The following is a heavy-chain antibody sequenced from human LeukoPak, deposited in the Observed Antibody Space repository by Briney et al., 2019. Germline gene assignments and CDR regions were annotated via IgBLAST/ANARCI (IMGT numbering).Heavy chain of an antibody. V-gene: IGHV1-3*01. D-gene: IGHD3-9*01. CDR2: XXXXXGNT. J-gene: IGHJ4*02. CDR3: ARGYYDILTGYSTVGPDY. CDR1: GYTFTSYA. Sequence: ASVKVSCKASGYTFTSYAMHWVRQAPGQRLEWXXXXXXXXGNTKYSQKFQGRVTITRDTSASTAYMELSSLRSEDTAVYYCARGYYDILTGYSTVGPDYWGQGTLVTASS.